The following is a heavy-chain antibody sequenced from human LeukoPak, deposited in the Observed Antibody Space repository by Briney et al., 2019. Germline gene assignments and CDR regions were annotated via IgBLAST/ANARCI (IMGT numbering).Heavy chain of an antibody. D-gene: IGHD3-10*01. CDR2: IYYSGST. CDR3: ARVTSGGSGSYSWFDP. V-gene: IGHV4-31*01. J-gene: IGHJ5*02. Sequence: SQTLSLTCTVSGGSISSGGYYWSWIRQHPGKGLEWIGYIYYSGSTYYNPSLKSQVTISVDTSKNQFSLKLSSVTAADTAVYYCARVTSGGSGSYSWFDPWGQGTLVTVSS. CDR1: GGSISSGGYY.